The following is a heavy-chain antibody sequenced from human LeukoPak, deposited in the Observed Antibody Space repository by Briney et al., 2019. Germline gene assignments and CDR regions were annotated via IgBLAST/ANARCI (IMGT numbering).Heavy chain of an antibody. D-gene: IGHD3-10*01. J-gene: IGHJ4*02. CDR2: INHSGST. CDR3: ARGGPYYYGSGSYYKLGY. Sequence: PSETLSLTCAVYGGSFSGYYWSWIRQPPGKGLEWIGEINHSGSTNHNPSLKSRVTISVDTSKNQFSLKLSSVTAADTAVYYCARGGPYYYGSGSYYKLGYWGQGTLVTVSS. CDR1: GGSFSGYY. V-gene: IGHV4-34*01.